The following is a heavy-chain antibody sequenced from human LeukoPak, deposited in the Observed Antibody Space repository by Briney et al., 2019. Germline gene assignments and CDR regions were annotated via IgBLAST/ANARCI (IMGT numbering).Heavy chain of an antibody. J-gene: IGHJ4*02. D-gene: IGHD1-26*01. CDR1: AGSISRYD. Sequence: SETLSLTCTLSAGSISRYDWSWIRQPPGKGLEWIGYIYYSGSTNYNPSLKSRVTISVDTSKNQFSLKLSSVTAADTAVYYCAWVDGGATHFAYCGQGTLVTVSS. CDR2: IYYSGST. V-gene: IGHV4-59*01. CDR3: AWVDGGATHFAY.